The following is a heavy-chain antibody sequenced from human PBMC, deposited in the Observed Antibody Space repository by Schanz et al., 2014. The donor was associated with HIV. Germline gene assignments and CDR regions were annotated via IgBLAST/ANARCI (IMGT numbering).Heavy chain of an antibody. CDR1: GFTFGDHP. Sequence: EVQLVESGGGLVKPGRSLRLSCTASGFTFGDHPMSWFRQAPGKGLEWVSSISESGGRTYYADSVNGRFTISRDNSKNTLYLQMTTLRIDDTAVYYCAKPEYDSRGSSQSHFDYWGQGTLVTVSS. J-gene: IGHJ4*02. CDR3: AKPEYDSRGSSQSHFDY. V-gene: IGHV3-23*04. CDR2: ISESGGRT. D-gene: IGHD3-22*01.